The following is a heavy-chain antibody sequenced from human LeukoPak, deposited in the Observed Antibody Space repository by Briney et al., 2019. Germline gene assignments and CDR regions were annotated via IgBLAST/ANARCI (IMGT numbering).Heavy chain of an antibody. J-gene: IGHJ4*02. CDR3: ARHYCSGGSCYYYFDY. V-gene: IGHV5-51*01. Sequence: GESLKISCKGSGYSFTSYWIGWVRQMPGKGLEWIGIIYPGDSDTRYSPSFQGQVTISADKSISTAYLQWSSLKASDTAMYYCARHYCSGGSCYYYFDYWGQGTLVTVSS. D-gene: IGHD2-15*01. CDR1: GYSFTSYW. CDR2: IYPGDSDT.